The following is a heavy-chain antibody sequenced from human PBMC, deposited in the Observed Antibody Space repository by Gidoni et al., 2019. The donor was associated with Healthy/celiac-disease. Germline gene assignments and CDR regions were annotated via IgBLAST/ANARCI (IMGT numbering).Heavy chain of an antibody. CDR2: ISYDGSNK. CDR1: GFTFSSYG. J-gene: IGHJ4*02. V-gene: IGHV3-30*18. D-gene: IGHD1-7*01. CDR3: AKEGLELRLDY. Sequence: QVQLVESGGGVVQPGRYLRLSCAASGFTFSSYGMHWVRQAPGKGLKWVAVISYDGSNKYYADSVKGRFTISRDNSKNTLYLQMNSLRAEDTAVYYCAKEGLELRLDYWGQGTLVTVSS.